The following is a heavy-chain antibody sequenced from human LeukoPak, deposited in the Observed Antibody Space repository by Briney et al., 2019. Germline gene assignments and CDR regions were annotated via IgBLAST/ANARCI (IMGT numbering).Heavy chain of an antibody. CDR2: IYTSGST. J-gene: IGHJ4*02. V-gene: IGHV4-4*07. Sequence: SSETLSLTCTVSGGSISSYYWSWIRQPAGKGLEWIGRIYTSGSTNYNPSLKSRVTMSVDTSKNQFSLKLSSVTAADTAVYYCARIAWGSGHHYFDYWGQGTLVTVSS. D-gene: IGHD6-19*01. CDR3: ARIAWGSGHHYFDY. CDR1: GGSISSYY.